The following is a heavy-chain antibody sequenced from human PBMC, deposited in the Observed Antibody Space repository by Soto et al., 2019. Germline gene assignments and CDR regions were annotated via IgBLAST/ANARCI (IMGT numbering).Heavy chain of an antibody. V-gene: IGHV1-18*01. CDR3: ARDTPPTDY. J-gene: IGHJ4*02. Sequence: QVQLVQSGAEVKKPGASVKVSCKTSGYTFTSYHISWVRQAPGQGLEWMGWISAYNTNTNYAQKFQGRVTMTTDTITSTAYMELRSLRAADTAVYYCARDTPPTDYWGKGTMGTVSS. CDR1: GYTFTSYH. CDR2: ISAYNTNT.